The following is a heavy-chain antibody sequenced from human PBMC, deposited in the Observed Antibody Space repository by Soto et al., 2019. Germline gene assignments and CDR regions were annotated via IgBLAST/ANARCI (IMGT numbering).Heavy chain of an antibody. J-gene: IGHJ5*02. CDR1: DYYFPGYN. V-gene: IGHV1-2*02. Sequence: QVQLVQSGAEVKKPGASIKVSCKAYDYYFPGYNIHWVRQAPGQGHEWMGWIDPNSGVTNYAQKFQCRVTMTGATSITTGYLEVKKLRSGDTAVYYCATVLRSSTSRGSDFDPWGQGTQVTVSS. CDR3: ATVLRSSTSRGSDFDP. D-gene: IGHD2-2*01. CDR2: IDPNSGVT.